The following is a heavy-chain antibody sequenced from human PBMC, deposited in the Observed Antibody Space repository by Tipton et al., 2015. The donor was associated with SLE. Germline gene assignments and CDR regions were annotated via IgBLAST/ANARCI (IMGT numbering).Heavy chain of an antibody. V-gene: IGHV4-34*01. D-gene: IGHD6-13*01. Sequence: TLSLTCAVYGGSFSGYYWSWIRQPPGKGLEWIGEINHTGGTNYNPSLKSRVTISVDTSKNQFSLKLRPVTAADTAVYYCARGLFGWDSNSCQDFDRWGQGTLVTVSS. J-gene: IGHJ4*02. CDR2: INHTGGT. CDR1: GGSFSGYY. CDR3: ARGLFGWDSNSCQDFDR.